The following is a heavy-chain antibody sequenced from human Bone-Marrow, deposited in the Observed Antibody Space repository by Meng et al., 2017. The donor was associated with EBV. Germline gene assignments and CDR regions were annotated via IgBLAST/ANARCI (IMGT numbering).Heavy chain of an antibody. CDR3: AKGGGYYYDSSGFHDAY. CDR2: IYHSGSN. CDR1: GSLISSSNW. D-gene: IGHD3-22*01. V-gene: IGHV4-4*02. J-gene: IGHJ4*02. Sequence: VTRGPTWAVSGSLISSSNWGNLVSQPPGEGRECIGEIYHSGSNNYNPNHKSRVTRSVDKSKNQFSLKLSSVTAADTAVYYCAKGGGYYYDSSGFHDAYWGQGTLVTVSS.